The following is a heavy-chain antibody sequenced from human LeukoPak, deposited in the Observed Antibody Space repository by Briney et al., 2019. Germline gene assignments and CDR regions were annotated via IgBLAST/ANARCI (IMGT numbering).Heavy chain of an antibody. Sequence: GGSLRLSCVASGFPFSSYWTTWVRQAPGKGLEWVANIKQDGCKKSYVDSVKGQFTISRDNAKNSLYLQMNSLRAEDTAIYYCTRVGYIDEGIDYWGQGTLVTVSS. V-gene: IGHV3-7*04. CDR2: IKQDGCKK. CDR3: TRVGYIDEGIDY. J-gene: IGHJ4*02. D-gene: IGHD5-24*01. CDR1: GFPFSSYW.